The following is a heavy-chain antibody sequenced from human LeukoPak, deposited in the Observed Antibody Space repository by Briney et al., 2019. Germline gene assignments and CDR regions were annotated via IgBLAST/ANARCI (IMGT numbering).Heavy chain of an antibody. Sequence: PGGSLRLSCAASGFTFSNYDMHWVRQAPGKGLECVSSIGCRFGSISYAYSVKGRFIISRDNSKNTLHLQMGSPRAEDMAVYYCAKESILDHWGQGTLVTVSS. CDR3: AKESILDH. CDR2: IGCRFGSI. V-gene: IGHV3-64*01. CDR1: GFTFSNYD. J-gene: IGHJ4*02. D-gene: IGHD3-10*01.